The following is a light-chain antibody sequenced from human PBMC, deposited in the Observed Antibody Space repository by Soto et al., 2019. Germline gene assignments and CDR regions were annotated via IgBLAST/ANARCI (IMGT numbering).Light chain of an antibody. Sequence: DIQLTQSPSFLSASVGDRVTITCRASQGISSYLAWCQQKPGKAPKLLIYAASTLQSGVPSRFSGSGSGTEFTLAISSLQPEDFATYYCQQLNSYPSTFGQGTRLEIK. V-gene: IGKV1-9*01. J-gene: IGKJ5*01. CDR3: QQLNSYPST. CDR1: QGISSY. CDR2: AAS.